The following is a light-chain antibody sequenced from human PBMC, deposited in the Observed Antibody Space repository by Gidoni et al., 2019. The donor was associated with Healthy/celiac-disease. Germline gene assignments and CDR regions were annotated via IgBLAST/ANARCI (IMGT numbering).Light chain of an antibody. CDR2: YDS. Sequence: SSVLTQPPSLSVAPGKTARITCGGNNIGSKSVHWYQQKPGQAPVLVIYYDSDRPSGIPERFSGSNSGNTATLTSSRVEAGDEADYYCQVWDSSSDHWVFGGGTKLTVL. CDR1: NIGSKS. CDR3: QVWDSSSDHWV. V-gene: IGLV3-21*04. J-gene: IGLJ3*02.